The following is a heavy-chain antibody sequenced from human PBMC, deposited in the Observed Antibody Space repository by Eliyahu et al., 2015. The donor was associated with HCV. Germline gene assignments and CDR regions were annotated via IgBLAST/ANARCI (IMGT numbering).Heavy chain of an antibody. V-gene: IGHV2-5*01. D-gene: IGHD6-19*01. CDR3: AHRPNTIAVAGTGRDNWFDP. J-gene: IGHJ5*02. Sequence: SGVGVGWIRQPPGKALEWLALIYWNDDKRYSPSLKSRLTITKDTSKNQVVLTMTNMDPVDTATYYCAHRPNTIAVAGTGRDNWFDPWGQGTLVTVSS. CDR2: IYWNDDK. CDR1: SGVG.